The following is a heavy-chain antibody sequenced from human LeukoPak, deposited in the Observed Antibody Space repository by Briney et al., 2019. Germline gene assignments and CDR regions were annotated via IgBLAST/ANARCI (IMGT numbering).Heavy chain of an antibody. CDR3: ASGGRLWELLPSYYFDY. Sequence: GGSLRLSCAASGFTFSSYAMHWVRQAPGKGLEWVAVISYDGSNKYYADSVKGRFTISRDNSKNTLYLQMNSLRAEDTAVYYCASGGRLWELLPSYYFDYWGQGTLVTVSS. V-gene: IGHV3-30-3*01. CDR2: ISYDGSNK. CDR1: GFTFSSYA. J-gene: IGHJ4*02. D-gene: IGHD1-26*01.